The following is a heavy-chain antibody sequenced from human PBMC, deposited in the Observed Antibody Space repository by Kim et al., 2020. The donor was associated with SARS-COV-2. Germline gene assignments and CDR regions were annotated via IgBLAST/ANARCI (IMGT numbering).Heavy chain of an antibody. D-gene: IGHD6-19*01. V-gene: IGHV3-30*18. CDR3: AKDRIKLAVAGTSQDY. CDR1: GFTFSSYG. J-gene: IGHJ4*02. Sequence: GGSLRLSCAASGFTFSSYGMHWVRQAPGKGLEWVAVISYDGSNKYYADSVKGRFTISRDNSKNTLYLQMNSLRAEDTAVYYCAKDRIKLAVAGTSQDYWGQGTLVTVSS. CDR2: ISYDGSNK.